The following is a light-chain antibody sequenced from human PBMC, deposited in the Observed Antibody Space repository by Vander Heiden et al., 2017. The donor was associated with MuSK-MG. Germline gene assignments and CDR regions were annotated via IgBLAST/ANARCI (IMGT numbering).Light chain of an antibody. Sequence: SYELTQPPSVSVSPGQTARITCSGDALPKQYAYWYQQKPGQAPVLVIYNDSERPSGIPERFSGSSSGTTATLTITGVQAEDEADYYWHSEASSGTYVVFGGGTKLTVL. CDR2: NDS. V-gene: IGLV3-25*03. J-gene: IGLJ2*01. CDR1: ALPKQY. CDR3: HSEASSGTYVV.